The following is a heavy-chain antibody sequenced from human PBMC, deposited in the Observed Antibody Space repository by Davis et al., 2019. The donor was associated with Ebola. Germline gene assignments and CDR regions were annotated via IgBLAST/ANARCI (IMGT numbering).Heavy chain of an antibody. J-gene: IGHJ6*04. CDR2: IYDSGST. V-gene: IGHV4-61*01. D-gene: IGHD3-22*01. CDR3: ARDNDTTEDGYYGMDV. Sequence: SGPTLVQPTETLTLTCTVSGFSLIHTRLGVSWIRQPPGKGLEWIGYIYDSGSTNYNPSLKNRVTISVDTSKNQFSLKLSSVTAADTAVYYCARDNDTTEDGYYGMDVWGKGTTVTVSS. CDR1: GFSLIHTRLG.